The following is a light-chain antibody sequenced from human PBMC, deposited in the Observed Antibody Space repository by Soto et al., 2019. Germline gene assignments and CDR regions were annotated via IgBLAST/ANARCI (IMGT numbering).Light chain of an antibody. V-gene: IGKV1D-12*01. Sequence: DIQVTQSPSSVSASVGDRVTITCRASQDIAAYLAWYQHKPGRAPELLIHAASSLQSGVPSRFSGSGSGTDFTLTINSLQSDVFVTHHPQRSKRFPITLGHGTR. CDR3: QRSKRFPIT. CDR2: AAS. J-gene: IGKJ5*01. CDR1: QDIAAY.